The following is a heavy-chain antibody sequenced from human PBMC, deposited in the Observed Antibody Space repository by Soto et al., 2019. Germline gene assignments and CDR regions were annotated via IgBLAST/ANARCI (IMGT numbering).Heavy chain of an antibody. D-gene: IGHD6-13*01. J-gene: IGHJ6*02. Sequence: SVKVSCKASGGTFSSYAISWVRQAPGQGLEWTGGIIPIFGTANYAQKFQGRVTITADESTSTAYMELSSLRSEDTAVYYCARDWDYSSSWLVWGQGTTVTVSS. CDR2: IIPIFGTA. CDR1: GGTFSSYA. CDR3: ARDWDYSSSWLV. V-gene: IGHV1-69*13.